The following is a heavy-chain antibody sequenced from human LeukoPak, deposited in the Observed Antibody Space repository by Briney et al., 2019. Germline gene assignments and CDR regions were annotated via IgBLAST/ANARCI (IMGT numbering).Heavy chain of an antibody. J-gene: IGHJ3*01. CDR3: ARNILFAFDL. Sequence: PGGSLRLSCAASGLTVSSSYMSWVRQAPGKGLEWVSIIYNDGSTYYADSMKGRFTISRDNSKNTLYLQVNSLRAEDTAMYYCARNILFAFDLWPQGAMVTVSS. CDR2: IYNDGST. V-gene: IGHV3-53*01. D-gene: IGHD2/OR15-2a*01. CDR1: GLTVSSSY.